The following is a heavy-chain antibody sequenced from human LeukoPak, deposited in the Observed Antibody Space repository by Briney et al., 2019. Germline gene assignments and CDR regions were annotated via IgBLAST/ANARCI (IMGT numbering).Heavy chain of an antibody. J-gene: IGHJ6*02. Sequence: GGSLRLSCAASGFTFSSYAMHWVRQAPGKGLEWVAVISYDGSNKYYADSVKGRFTISRDNSKNTLYLQMNSLRAEDTAVYYCARDPGGAVTGTTERGYYYYGMDAWGQGTTVTVSS. D-gene: IGHD1-20*01. CDR2: ISYDGSNK. CDR1: GFTFSSYA. V-gene: IGHV3-30-3*01. CDR3: ARDPGGAVTGTTERGYYYYGMDA.